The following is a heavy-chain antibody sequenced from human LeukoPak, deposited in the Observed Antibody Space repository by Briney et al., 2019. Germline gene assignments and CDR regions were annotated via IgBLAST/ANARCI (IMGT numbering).Heavy chain of an antibody. J-gene: IGHJ5*02. CDR2: IIPIFGTA. V-gene: IGHV1-69*05. D-gene: IGHD4-11*01. Sequence: SVKVSCKASGYTFTSYDINWVRQATGQGLEWMGRIIPIFGTANYAQKFQGRVTITTDESTSTAYMELSSLRSEDTAVYYCASGNYQFDPWGQGTLVTVSS. CDR3: ASGNYQFDP. CDR1: GYTFTSYD.